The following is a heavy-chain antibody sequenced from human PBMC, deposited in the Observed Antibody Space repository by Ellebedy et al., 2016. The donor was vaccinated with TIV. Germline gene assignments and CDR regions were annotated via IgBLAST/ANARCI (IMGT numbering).Heavy chain of an antibody. CDR2: IFYSGST. CDR1: GGSISGNN. CDR3: ARELSGSDHFDY. D-gene: IGHD6-19*01. V-gene: IGHV4-59*01. Sequence: MPSETLSLTCTVSGGSISGNNWSWIRQTPGSGLEWIGHIFYSGSTKYNPSLKSRVNISVDRSKNQFSLKLNSVTAAATAMYYCARELSGSDHFDYWGQGTLVTVSS. J-gene: IGHJ4*02.